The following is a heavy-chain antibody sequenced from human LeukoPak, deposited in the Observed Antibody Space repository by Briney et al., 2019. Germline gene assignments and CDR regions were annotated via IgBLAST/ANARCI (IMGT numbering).Heavy chain of an antibody. J-gene: IGHJ4*02. Sequence: GGSLRLSCAASGFTFSSYSMNWVRQAPGKGLEWVSSISSSSSYIYYADSVKGRFTISRDNAKNSLSLQMDSLRAEDTAVYYCARDYDILTAYHASFDYWGQGTLVTVSS. V-gene: IGHV3-21*01. CDR3: ARDYDILTAYHASFDY. CDR1: GFTFSSYS. D-gene: IGHD3-9*01. CDR2: ISSSSSYI.